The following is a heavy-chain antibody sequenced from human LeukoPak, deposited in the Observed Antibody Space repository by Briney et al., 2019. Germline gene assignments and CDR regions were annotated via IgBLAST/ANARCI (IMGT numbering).Heavy chain of an antibody. Sequence: GGCLRLSCEASGFTFSSYQMNWVRQAPGKGLEWGSYISSSGGTIYYADSVKGRFTISRDNAKNSLYLQMNSLRAEDTAVYYCARRYCSSDICNHLDCWGQGTLVTVSS. CDR3: ARRYCSSDICNHLDC. V-gene: IGHV3-48*03. CDR1: GFTFSSYQ. J-gene: IGHJ4*02. D-gene: IGHD2-2*01. CDR2: ISSSGGTI.